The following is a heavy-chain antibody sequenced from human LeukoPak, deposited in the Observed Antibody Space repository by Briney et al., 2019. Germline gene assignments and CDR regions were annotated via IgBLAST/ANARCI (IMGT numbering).Heavy chain of an antibody. V-gene: IGHV4-61*08. Sequence: PSETLSLTCTVSGGSISSSDYYWSWIRQPPGKGLEWIGYIYYSGSTNYNPSLKSRVTISVDTSKNQFSLKLSSVTAADTAVYYCARDHYYDSSGPNYYMDVWGKGTTVTVSS. CDR2: IYYSGST. J-gene: IGHJ6*03. CDR1: GGSISSSDYY. D-gene: IGHD3-22*01. CDR3: ARDHYYDSSGPNYYMDV.